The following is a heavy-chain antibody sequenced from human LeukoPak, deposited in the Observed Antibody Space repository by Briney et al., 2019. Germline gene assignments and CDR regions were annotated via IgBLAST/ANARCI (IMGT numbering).Heavy chain of an antibody. J-gene: IGHJ4*02. CDR2: ISSSSSYI. CDR1: GFTFSSYS. CDR3: AKYYDFWSGYYRY. Sequence: PGGSLRLSCAASGFTFSSYSMNWVRQAPGKGLEWVSSISSSSSYIYYADSVKGRFTISRDNSKNTLYLQMNSLRAEDTAVYYCAKYYDFWSGYYRYWGQGTLVTVSS. D-gene: IGHD3-3*01. V-gene: IGHV3-21*04.